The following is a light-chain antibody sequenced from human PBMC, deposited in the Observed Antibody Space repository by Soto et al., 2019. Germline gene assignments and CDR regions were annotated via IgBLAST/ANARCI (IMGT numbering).Light chain of an antibody. CDR2: ANS. CDR1: SSNIGAGYD. Sequence: QSVLTQPPSVSGAPGQRVTISCTGSSSNIGAGYDIHWYQQLPGSAPKLLIYANSNRPSGVPDRFSGSRSGTSASLAITGLQAEDEADYSCQSYDSSLSGFYFFGTGTKLTVL. J-gene: IGLJ1*01. V-gene: IGLV1-40*01. CDR3: QSYDSSLSGFYF.